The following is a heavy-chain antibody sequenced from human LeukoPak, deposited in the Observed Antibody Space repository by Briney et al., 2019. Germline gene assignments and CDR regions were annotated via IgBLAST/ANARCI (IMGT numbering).Heavy chain of an antibody. J-gene: IGHJ4*02. CDR1: GFTFSSHG. V-gene: IGHV3-33*01. Sequence: GRSLRLSCAASGFTFSSHGMHWVRQAPGKGLEWVALIWYDGSDKYYEDSVKGRFTISRDNSKNTLYLQTNSLRTEDTAVYYCARDITDDSSAYPDYWGQGTLVTVSS. CDR3: ARDITDDSSAYPDY. CDR2: IWYDGSDK. D-gene: IGHD3-22*01.